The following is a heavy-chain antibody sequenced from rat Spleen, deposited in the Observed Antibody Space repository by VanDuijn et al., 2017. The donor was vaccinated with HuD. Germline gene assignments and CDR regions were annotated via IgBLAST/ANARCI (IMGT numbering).Heavy chain of an antibody. D-gene: IGHD4-4*01. J-gene: IGHJ2*01. CDR1: GFSLSNYG. Sequence: QVQLKESGPGLVQPSQTLSLTCTVSGFSLSNYGVIWVRQPTGKGLEWMGVIWTGGSTEYNLALKSRLSISRDTSKSQVFLKMNSLQTEDTAMYFCASGVYFDYWGQGVMVTVSS. V-gene: IGHV2-16*01. CDR2: IWTGGST. CDR3: ASGVYFDY.